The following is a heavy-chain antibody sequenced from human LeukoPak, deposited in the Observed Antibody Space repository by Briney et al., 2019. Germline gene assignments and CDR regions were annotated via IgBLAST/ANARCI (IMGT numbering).Heavy chain of an antibody. V-gene: IGHV3-23*01. Sequence: GGSLRLSCAASGFTFSSYAMSWVRQAPGKGLEWVSAISVSGGSVYYADSVKGRFTISRDNSKNTLYLQMNSLRAEDTAVYYCARDRPYFDWLWPMDVWGQGTTVTVSS. J-gene: IGHJ6*02. CDR2: ISVSGGSV. CDR3: ARDRPYFDWLWPMDV. D-gene: IGHD3-9*01. CDR1: GFTFSSYA.